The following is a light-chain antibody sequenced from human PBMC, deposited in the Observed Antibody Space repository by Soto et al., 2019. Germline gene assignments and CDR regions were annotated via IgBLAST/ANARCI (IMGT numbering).Light chain of an antibody. V-gene: IGLV2-14*01. CDR3: VSYTSDDVRYV. Sequence: QSALTQPASVSGTPGQSITISCTGSNSDIGIYDFVSWYQHHPGKAPKLIVSGVSHRPSGVSNRFSGSKSGNTASLTISGLQSEDEADYYCVSYTSDDVRYVFGTGTKLTVL. CDR2: GVS. CDR1: NSDIGIYDF. J-gene: IGLJ1*01.